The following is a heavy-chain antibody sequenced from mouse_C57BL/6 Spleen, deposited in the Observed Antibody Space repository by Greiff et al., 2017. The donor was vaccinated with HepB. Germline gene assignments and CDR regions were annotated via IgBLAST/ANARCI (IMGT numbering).Heavy chain of an antibody. V-gene: IGHV5-17*01. D-gene: IGHD1-1*01. CDR3: ARPYYYGSTHYFDY. J-gene: IGHJ2*01. CDR2: ISSGSSTI. Sequence: EVKLVESGGGLVNPGGSLKLSCAASGFTFSDYGMHWVRQAPEKGLEWVAYISSGSSTIYYADTVKGRFTISRDNAKNTLFLQMTSLRSEDTAMYYCARPYYYGSTHYFDYWGQGTTLTVSS. CDR1: GFTFSDYG.